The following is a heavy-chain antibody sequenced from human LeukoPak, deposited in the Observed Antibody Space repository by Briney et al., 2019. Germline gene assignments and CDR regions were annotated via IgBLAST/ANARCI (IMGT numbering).Heavy chain of an antibody. D-gene: IGHD3-10*01. CDR1: GFTFSSYS. J-gene: IGHJ5*02. V-gene: IGHV3-21*01. CDR2: ISSSSSYI. CDR3: AKDRAPGGFDP. Sequence: GGSLRLSCAASGFTFSSYSMNWVRQAPGKGLEWVSSISSSSSYIYYADSVKGRFTISRDNSKNTLYLQMNSLRAEDTAVYYCAKDRAPGGFDPWGQGTLVTVSS.